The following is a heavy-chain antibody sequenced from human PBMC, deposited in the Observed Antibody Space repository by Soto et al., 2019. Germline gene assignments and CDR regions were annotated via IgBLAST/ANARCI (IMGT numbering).Heavy chain of an antibody. V-gene: IGHV5-51*01. Sequence: GESLKISCKGSGYSFTKYWIAWVRQMPGKGLEWVGIINPGDFDTRYSPSFQGQVTFSVDKSISTAYLQWSSLKASDTAMYYCARQGLRDAFDIWGQRTMVTVSS. J-gene: IGHJ3*02. D-gene: IGHD4-17*01. CDR3: ARQGLRDAFDI. CDR2: INPGDFDT. CDR1: GYSFTKYW.